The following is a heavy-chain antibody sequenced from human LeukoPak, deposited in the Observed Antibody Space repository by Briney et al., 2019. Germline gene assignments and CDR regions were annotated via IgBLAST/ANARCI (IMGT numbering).Heavy chain of an antibody. D-gene: IGHD1-7*01. CDR1: GYTFTSYY. V-gene: IGHV1-46*01. Sequence: ASVKVSCKASGYTFTSYYIHWVRQAPGQGLEWMGIINPSGGSSSYAQKFQGRVTMTRDMSTSTVYMELSSLRAEDTAVYYCAREATGIPGTTLEIWGQGTMVTVSS. J-gene: IGHJ3*02. CDR2: INPSGGSS. CDR3: AREATGIPGTTLEI.